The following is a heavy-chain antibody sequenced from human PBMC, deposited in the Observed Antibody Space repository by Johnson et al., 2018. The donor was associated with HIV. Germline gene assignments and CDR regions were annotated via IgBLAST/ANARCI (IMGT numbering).Heavy chain of an antibody. CDR2: IYNDGSRT. Sequence: EQLVESGGGVVQPGGSLRLSCAASGFAFRTYWMVWVRQVPGKRPVWVARIYNDGSRTTYADSARGRFTISRDNAKNTRYLQMNSLRVDDTAVYYCARGPGYDHDYGGFDIWGQGTMVTVSS. CDR3: ARGPGYDHDYGGFDI. V-gene: IGHV3-74*03. CDR1: GFAFRTYW. D-gene: IGHD4-23*01. J-gene: IGHJ3*02.